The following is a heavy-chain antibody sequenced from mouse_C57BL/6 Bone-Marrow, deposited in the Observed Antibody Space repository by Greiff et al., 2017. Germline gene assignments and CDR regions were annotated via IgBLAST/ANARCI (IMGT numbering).Heavy chain of an antibody. CDR3: TVLGRGLDY. CDR2: IRLKSDNYAT. V-gene: IGHV6-3*01. D-gene: IGHD4-1*01. CDR1: GFTFSNYW. J-gene: IGHJ2*01. Sequence: VQLKESGGGLVQPGGSMKLSCVASGFTFSNYWMNWVRQSPEKGLEWVAQIRLKSDNYATHYAESVKGRFTISRDDSKSSVYLQMNNLRAEDTGIYYCTVLGRGLDYWGQGTTLTVSS.